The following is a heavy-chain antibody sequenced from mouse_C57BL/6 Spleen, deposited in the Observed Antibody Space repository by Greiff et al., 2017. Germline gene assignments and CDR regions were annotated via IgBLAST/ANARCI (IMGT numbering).Heavy chain of an antibody. V-gene: IGHV1-26*01. CDR2: INPNNGGT. Sequence: VQLQQSGPELVKPGASVKISCKASGYTFTDYYMNWVKQSHGKSLEWIGDINPNNGGTSYNQKFKGKATLTVDKSSSTAYMELRSLTSEDSAVYYCARYDYGNLFAYWGQGTLVTVSA. CDR3: ARYDYGNLFAY. CDR1: GYTFTDYY. D-gene: IGHD2-1*01. J-gene: IGHJ3*01.